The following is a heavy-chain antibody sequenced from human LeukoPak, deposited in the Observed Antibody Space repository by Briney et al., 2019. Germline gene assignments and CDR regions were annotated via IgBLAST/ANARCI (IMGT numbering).Heavy chain of an antibody. J-gene: IGHJ5*02. V-gene: IGHV6-1*01. D-gene: IGHD3-3*01. CDR2: TYYTSKWYN. Sequence: SQTLSLTCAISGDSVSSYRAAWNWFRQSPSRGLEWLGRTYYTSKWYNDYAVSVKSRITVNPDTSQNQFSLHLTSVTPEDTAVYYCARQGFRRFDPWGQGTLVTVSS. CDR3: ARQGFRRFDP. CDR1: GDSVSSYRAA.